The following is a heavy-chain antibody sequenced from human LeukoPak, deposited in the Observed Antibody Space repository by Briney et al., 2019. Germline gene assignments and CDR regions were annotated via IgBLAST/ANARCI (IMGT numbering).Heavy chain of an antibody. J-gene: IGHJ6*03. CDR1: GGSISSYY. D-gene: IGHD1-1*01. CDR2: IYYSGST. CDR3: ARAPAKGWSNWYYMDV. Sequence: SETLSLTCTVSGGSISSYYWSWIRQPPGKGLEWIGYIYYSGSTNYNPSLKSRVTISVDTSKNQFSLKLSSVTAADTAVYYCARAPAKGWSNWYYMDVWGKGTTVTVSS. V-gene: IGHV4-59*01.